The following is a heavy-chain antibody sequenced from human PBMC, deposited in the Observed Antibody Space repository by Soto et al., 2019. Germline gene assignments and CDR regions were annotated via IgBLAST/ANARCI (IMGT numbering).Heavy chain of an antibody. V-gene: IGHV4-59*01. CDR2: IYYSGST. J-gene: IGHJ3*02. Sequence: QVQLQESGPGLVKPSETLSLTCTVSGGSISSYYWSWIRQPPGKGLEWIGYIYYSGSTNYNPSLKSRVTISVDTSKNQFSLKLSSVTAADTGVYYGARVWGGAFDIWGQGTMVTVSS. D-gene: IGHD3-10*01. CDR3: ARVWGGAFDI. CDR1: GGSISSYY.